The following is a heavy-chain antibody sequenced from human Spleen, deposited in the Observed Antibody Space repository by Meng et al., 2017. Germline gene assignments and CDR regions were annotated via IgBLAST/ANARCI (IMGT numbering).Heavy chain of an antibody. CDR1: GFSVSHNY. J-gene: IGHJ4*02. CDR2: IYSGGNT. V-gene: IGHV3-66*01. D-gene: IGHD4-23*01. CDR3: ARDLDYGGTPDY. Sequence: GESLKISCAASGFSVSHNYMSWVRQAPGKGLEWVSVIYSGGNTYYANSVKDRFTVSRDNSKNTLYLQMGSLRGEDMAVYYCARDLDYGGTPDYWGQGTLVTVSS.